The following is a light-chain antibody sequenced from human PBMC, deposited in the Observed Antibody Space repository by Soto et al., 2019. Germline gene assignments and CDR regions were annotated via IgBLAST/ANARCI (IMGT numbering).Light chain of an antibody. CDR1: QSVSSY. CDR2: GAS. V-gene: IGKV3-11*01. J-gene: IGKJ5*01. Sequence: EIVLTQSPATLSLSPGERATLCCRTSQSVSSYLAWYQQKPGQAPRLLIYGASSRATGIPDRFSGSGSGTDFTLTISSLEPEDFAVYFCQQRSDWPRITFGQGTRLEIK. CDR3: QQRSDWPRIT.